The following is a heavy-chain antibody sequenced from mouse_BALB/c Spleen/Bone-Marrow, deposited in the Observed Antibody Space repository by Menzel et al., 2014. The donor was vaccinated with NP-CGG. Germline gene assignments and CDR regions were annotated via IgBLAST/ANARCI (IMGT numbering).Heavy chain of an antibody. J-gene: IGHJ4*01. V-gene: IGHV5-9-4*01. Sequence: EVKVVESGGGLVKPGGSLKLSCAASGFTFSSYVMSWVRQSPEKRLEWVAEISSGGSYTYYPDTVTGRFTISRDNAKNXLYLEMSSLRSEDTAIYYCTRDQFITTATRAMDYWGQGTSVTVSS. CDR2: ISSGGSYT. CDR1: GFTFSSYV. D-gene: IGHD1-2*01. CDR3: TRDQFITTATRAMDY.